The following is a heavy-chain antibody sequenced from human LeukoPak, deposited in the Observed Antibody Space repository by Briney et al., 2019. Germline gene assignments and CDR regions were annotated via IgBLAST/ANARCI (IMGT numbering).Heavy chain of an antibody. D-gene: IGHD5-12*01. Sequence: SETLSLTCAVYGGSFSGYYWSWIRQPPGKGLEWIGEINHSGSTNYNPSLKSRVTISVDTSKNQFSLKLSSVTAADTAVYYCATLPYSGYPQWGQGTLVTVSS. CDR2: INHSGST. J-gene: IGHJ4*02. V-gene: IGHV4-34*01. CDR3: ATLPYSGYPQ. CDR1: GGSFSGYY.